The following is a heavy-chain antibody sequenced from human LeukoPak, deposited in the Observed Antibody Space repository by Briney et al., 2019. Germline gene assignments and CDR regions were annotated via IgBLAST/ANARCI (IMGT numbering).Heavy chain of an antibody. CDR3: ARGSPWLWLGPPYYFDC. V-gene: IGHV1-18*01. Sequence: ASVKVSCKASGYTFTSYGISWVRQAPGQGLEWMGWISAYNGNTNYAQKLQGRVTMTTDTSTSTAYMELRSLRSDDTAVYYCARGSPWLWLGPPYYFDCWGQGTLVTVSS. J-gene: IGHJ4*02. CDR2: ISAYNGNT. D-gene: IGHD6-19*01. CDR1: GYTFTSYG.